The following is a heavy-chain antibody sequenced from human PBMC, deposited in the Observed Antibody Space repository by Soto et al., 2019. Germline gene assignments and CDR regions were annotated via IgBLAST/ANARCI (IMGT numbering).Heavy chain of an antibody. CDR3: ARDRVCSGGSCYSRGWFDP. J-gene: IGHJ5*02. CDR1: GGSISSYY. Sequence: QVQLQESGPGLVKPSETLSLTCTVSGGSISSYYWSWIRQPAGKGLEWIGRIYTSGSTNYNPSLKSRVTLSVDTSKNQFSLKLSSVTAADSAVYYCARDRVCSGGSCYSRGWFDPWGQGILVTVSS. D-gene: IGHD2-15*01. CDR2: IYTSGST. V-gene: IGHV4-4*07.